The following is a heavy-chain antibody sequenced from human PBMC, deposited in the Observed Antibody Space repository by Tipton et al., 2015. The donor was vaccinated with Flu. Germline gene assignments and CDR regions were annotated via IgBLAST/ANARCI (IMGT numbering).Heavy chain of an antibody. Sequence: TLSLTCTVSGGSSSSSSYYWGWIRQPPGKGLEWIGTIYYSGNTYYNASLKSRVTISADTSRSQFSLKVTSVTAADTAVYFCAREGDDYSRGWYASWGQGILVTVSS. CDR3: AREGDDYSRGWYAS. CDR1: GGSSSSSSYY. CDR2: IYYSGNT. J-gene: IGHJ5*02. V-gene: IGHV4-39*07. D-gene: IGHD6-19*01.